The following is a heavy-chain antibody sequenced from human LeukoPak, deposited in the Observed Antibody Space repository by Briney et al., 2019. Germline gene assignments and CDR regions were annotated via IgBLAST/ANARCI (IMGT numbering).Heavy chain of an antibody. CDR1: GFTFRLYV. D-gene: IGHD4-17*01. J-gene: IGHJ4*02. CDR3: AHPSTPDYGGLGY. V-gene: IGHV3-23*01. CDR2: ITGSGGSI. Sequence: PGGSLRLSCAASGFTFRLYVMTWVRQAPGKGLEWVSAITGSGGSIYYADSVRGRFTISRDNSKNTLYLQMSSLRAEDTAIYYCAHPSTPDYGGLGYWGQGTLVTVSS.